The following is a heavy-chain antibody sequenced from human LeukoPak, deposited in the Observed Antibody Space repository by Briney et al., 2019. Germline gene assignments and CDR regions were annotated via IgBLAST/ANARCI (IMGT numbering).Heavy chain of an antibody. Sequence: RPGGSLRLSCAASGFSFDDYAMHWVRQAPGKGLEWVSGISWSSGNIGYADSVKGRFTISRDNAKNTLYLQMNSPRPEDTALYYCAKDAVAVAGPGHLDYWGQGTLVTVSS. D-gene: IGHD6-19*01. CDR2: ISWSSGNI. J-gene: IGHJ4*02. CDR1: GFSFDDYA. V-gene: IGHV3-9*01. CDR3: AKDAVAVAGPGHLDY.